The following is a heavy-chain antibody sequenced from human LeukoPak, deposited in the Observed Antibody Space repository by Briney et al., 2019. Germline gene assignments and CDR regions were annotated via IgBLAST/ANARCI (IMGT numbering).Heavy chain of an antibody. J-gene: IGHJ2*01. CDR2: IHPFNGGT. CDR1: GHSFTDYY. Sequence: ASVRVSCKASGHSFTDYYVHWVRQAPGQGLEWMGWIHPFNGGTFYSQQFQDRVTMTRDTSVTTDYLDLNSLRSDDTAVYFCARHVSGNPEWYFDLWGRGTLVIVSS. D-gene: IGHD5/OR15-5a*01. V-gene: IGHV1-2*02. CDR3: ARHVSGNPEWYFDL.